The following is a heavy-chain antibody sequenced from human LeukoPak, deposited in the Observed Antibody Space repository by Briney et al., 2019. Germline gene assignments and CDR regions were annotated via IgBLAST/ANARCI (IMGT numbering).Heavy chain of an antibody. CDR3: ARVRGYGSGGWWFDP. J-gene: IGHJ5*02. V-gene: IGHV4-34*01. D-gene: IGHD3-10*01. CDR1: GGSFSGYY. CDR2: INHSGST. Sequence: SETLSLTCAVYGGSFSGYYWSWIRQPPGKGLEWIAEINHSGSTNYNPSLKSRVTISVDTSKNQFPLKLSSVTAADTAVYYCARVRGYGSGGWWFDPWGQGTLVTVSS.